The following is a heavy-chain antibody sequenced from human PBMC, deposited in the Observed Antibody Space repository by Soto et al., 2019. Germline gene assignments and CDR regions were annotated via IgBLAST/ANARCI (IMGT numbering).Heavy chain of an antibody. V-gene: IGHV4-38-2*02. CDR2: IYHSGST. Sequence: SETLSLTCAVSGYSISSGYYWGWIRQPPGKGLEWIGSIYHSGSTYYNPSLKSRVTISVDTSKNQFSLKLSSVTAADTAVYYCARDLSHATGEAFDIWGQGTMVTVSS. CDR1: GYSISSGYY. J-gene: IGHJ3*02. D-gene: IGHD3-16*01. CDR3: ARDLSHATGEAFDI.